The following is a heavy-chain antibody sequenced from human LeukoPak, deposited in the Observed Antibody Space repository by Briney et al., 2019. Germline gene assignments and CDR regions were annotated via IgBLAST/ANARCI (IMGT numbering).Heavy chain of an antibody. Sequence: GASVKVSCKASGGTFSSYAISWVRQAPGQGLEWMGGIIPIFGTANYAQKFQGRVTITADESTSTAYMELSSLRSEDTAVYYCARDRVNLLGPRDVWGQGTTVTVSS. CDR3: ARDRVNLLGPRDV. V-gene: IGHV1-69*13. CDR1: GGTFSSYA. CDR2: IIPIFGTA. J-gene: IGHJ6*02. D-gene: IGHD4-11*01.